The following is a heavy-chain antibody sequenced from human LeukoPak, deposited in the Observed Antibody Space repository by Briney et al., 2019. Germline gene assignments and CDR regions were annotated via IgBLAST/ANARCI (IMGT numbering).Heavy chain of an antibody. CDR2: IKQDGSEK. D-gene: IGHD6-13*01. J-gene: IGHJ6*02. Sequence: GGSLRLSCAASGFTFSSYWMSWVRQAPGKGLEWVANIKQDGSEKYYVDSVKGRFTISRDNAKNSLYLQMNSLRAEDTAVYYCAREISTHVAAAGQKTHYYYYGMDVWGQGTTVTVSS. CDR1: GFTFSSYW. V-gene: IGHV3-7*01. CDR3: AREISTHVAAAGQKTHYYYYGMDV.